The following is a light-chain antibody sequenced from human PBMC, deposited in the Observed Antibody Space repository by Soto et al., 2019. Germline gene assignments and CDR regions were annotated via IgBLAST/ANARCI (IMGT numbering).Light chain of an antibody. V-gene: IGKV1-5*03. CDR1: QSIDSW. Sequence: DIQITQSPSTLSASVGDRVTITCRASQSIDSWLAWYQQKPGKAPKLLIYKTSNLESGVPSRFSGSGSGTEFSLTISSLQPDDFATYYCQQSYSTPITFGQGTRLEIK. J-gene: IGKJ5*01. CDR2: KTS. CDR3: QQSYSTPIT.